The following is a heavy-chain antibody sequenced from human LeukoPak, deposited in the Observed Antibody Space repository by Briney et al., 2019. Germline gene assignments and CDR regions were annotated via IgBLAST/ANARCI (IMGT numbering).Heavy chain of an antibody. V-gene: IGHV4-4*02. CDR2: TYHSGST. CDR1: GGSISSNNW. J-gene: IGHJ4*02. CDR3: AGDQDY. Sequence: SETLSLTCAVSGGSISSNNWWSWVRQPPGKGLEWIGETYHSGSTNYNPSLKSRITISLDKSKNQISLNLTSVTAADTAVYYCAGDQDYWGQGTLVTVSS.